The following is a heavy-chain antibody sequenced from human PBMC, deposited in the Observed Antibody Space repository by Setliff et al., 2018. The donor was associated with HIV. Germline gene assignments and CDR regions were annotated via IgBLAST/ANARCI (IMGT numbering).Heavy chain of an antibody. CDR1: GGSVSSGPYY. CDR2: ISYTGTT. J-gene: IGHJ4*02. CDR3: ARDPPGYGDSNDY. V-gene: IGHV4-61*01. Sequence: PSETLSLTCTVSGGSVSSGPYYWSWIRQPPGKGLEWIGYISYTGTTKYNPSLKSRGTISVDTSKNQFSLRLHSVTAADTAVYYCARDPPGYGDSNDYWGQGTLVTVSS. D-gene: IGHD4-17*01.